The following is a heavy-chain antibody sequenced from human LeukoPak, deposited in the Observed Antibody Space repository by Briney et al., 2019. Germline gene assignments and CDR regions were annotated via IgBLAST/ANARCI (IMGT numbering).Heavy chain of an antibody. V-gene: IGHV3-30-3*01. CDR3: ASNSGWDRPLDY. J-gene: IGHJ4*02. Sequence: GRSLRLSCAASGFTFSSYAMHWVRQAPGKGLEWVAVISYDGSNKYYADSVKGRFTISRDNSKNTLYLQMNSLRAEDTAVYYCASNSGWDRPLDYWGQGTLVTVSS. CDR2: ISYDGSNK. D-gene: IGHD6-19*01. CDR1: GFTFSSYA.